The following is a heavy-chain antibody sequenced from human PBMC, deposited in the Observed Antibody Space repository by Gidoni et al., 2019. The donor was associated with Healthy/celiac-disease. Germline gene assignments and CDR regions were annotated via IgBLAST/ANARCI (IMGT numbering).Heavy chain of an antibody. CDR2: IYTSGST. CDR1: GGSISSGSYY. V-gene: IGHV4-61*02. J-gene: IGHJ6*02. Sequence: QVQLQESGPGLVKPSQTLSLTCTVSGGSISSGSYYWSWIRQPAGKGLEWIGRIYTSGSTNYNPSLKSRVTISVDTSKNQFSLKLSSVTAADTAVYYCARDEFRRYYGMDVWGQGTTVTVSS. CDR3: ARDEFRRYYGMDV.